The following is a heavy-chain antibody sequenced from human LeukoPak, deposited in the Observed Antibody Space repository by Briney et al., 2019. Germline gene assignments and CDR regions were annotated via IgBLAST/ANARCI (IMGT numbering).Heavy chain of an antibody. CDR2: IYTSGST. V-gene: IGHV4-61*02. Sequence: SETLSLTCTVSGGSISSGSYYWSWIRQPAGKGLEWIGRIYTSGSTNYNPSLKSRVTISVDTSKNQFSLKLSSVTAADTAVYYCARDRGRYNWNYFDYWGQGTLVAVSS. CDR3: ARDRGRYNWNYFDY. CDR1: GGSISSGSYY. J-gene: IGHJ4*02. D-gene: IGHD1-20*01.